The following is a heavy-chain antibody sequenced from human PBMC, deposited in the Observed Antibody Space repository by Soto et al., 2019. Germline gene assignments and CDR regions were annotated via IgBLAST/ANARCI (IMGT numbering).Heavy chain of an antibody. CDR2: IIPILGIA. Sequence: ASVKVSCKASGYTFTSYGISWVRQAPGQGLEWMGWIIPILGIANYAQKFQGRVTITADKSTSTAYMELSSLRSEDTAVYYCARGYYDSSGYQYYFDYWGQGTLVTVSS. CDR1: GYTFTSYG. CDR3: ARGYYDSSGYQYYFDY. J-gene: IGHJ4*02. D-gene: IGHD3-22*01. V-gene: IGHV1-69*10.